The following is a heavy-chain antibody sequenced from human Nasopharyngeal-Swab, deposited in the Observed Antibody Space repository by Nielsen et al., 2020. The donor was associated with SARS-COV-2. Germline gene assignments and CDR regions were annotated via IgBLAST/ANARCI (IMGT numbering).Heavy chain of an antibody. CDR2: IIPILGIA. V-gene: IGHV1-69*10. J-gene: IGHJ3*02. Sequence: SVKVSCKASGGTFSSYAISWVRQAPGQGLEWMGGIIPILGIANYAQKFQGRVTITADKSTSTAYMELSSLRSEDTAVYYCARDAYLVGATVDAFDIWGQGTMVTVSS. CDR3: ARDAYLVGATVDAFDI. CDR1: GGTFSSYA. D-gene: IGHD1-26*01.